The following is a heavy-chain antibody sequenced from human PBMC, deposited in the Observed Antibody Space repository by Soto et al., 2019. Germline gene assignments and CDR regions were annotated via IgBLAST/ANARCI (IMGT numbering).Heavy chain of an antibody. J-gene: IGHJ4*02. V-gene: IGHV3-48*01. CDR2: ISSSSSII. CDR3: ARDYGDY. CDR1: GFSFSNYN. D-gene: IGHD3-10*01. Sequence: EVQLVESGGGLVQPGESLRLSCAASGFSFSNYNMNWVRQAPGRGLEWDSSISSSSSIIYYADSVKGRFTISRDNAKKSLYLHMSSLRAEDTAVYFCARDYGDYWGPGTLVTVSS.